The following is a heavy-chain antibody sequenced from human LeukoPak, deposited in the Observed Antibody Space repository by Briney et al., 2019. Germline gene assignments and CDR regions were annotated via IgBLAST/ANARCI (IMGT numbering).Heavy chain of an antibody. D-gene: IGHD5-12*01. CDR1: GFTFSSYW. J-gene: IGHJ4*02. V-gene: IGHV3-7*03. CDR3: AREEYIGYDWLPFFDY. Sequence: GGSLRLSCAASGFTFSSYWMSWVRQAPGKGLEWVANTKQDGSEKYYVDSVKGRFTISRDNAKNSLYLQMNSLRAEDTAVYYCAREEYIGYDWLPFFDYWGQGTLVTVSS. CDR2: TKQDGSEK.